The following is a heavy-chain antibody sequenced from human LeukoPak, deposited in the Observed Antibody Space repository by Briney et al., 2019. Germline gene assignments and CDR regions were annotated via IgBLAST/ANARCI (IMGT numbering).Heavy chain of an antibody. CDR1: GFTFSSYA. CDR3: AKVLVVVVAATDPFDY. J-gene: IGHJ4*02. CDR2: ISGSGGST. V-gene: IGHV3-23*01. D-gene: IGHD2-15*01. Sequence: GGFLRLSCAASGFTFSSYAMSWVRQAPGKGLEWVSAISGSGGSTYYADSVKGRFTISRDNSKNTLYLQMNSLRAEDTAVYYCAKVLVVVVAATDPFDYWGQGTLVTVSS.